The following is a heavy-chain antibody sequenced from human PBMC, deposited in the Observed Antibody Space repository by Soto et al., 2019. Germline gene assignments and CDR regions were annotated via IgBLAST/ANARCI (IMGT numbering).Heavy chain of an antibody. CDR2: IKSETDGGTI. CDR1: GFTFSNVW. J-gene: IGHJ4*02. Sequence: EVQLVESGGGLVKPGGSLRLSCAGSGFTFSNVWMNWVRQAPGKGLEWVGRIKSETDGGTIDYAAPAKGRFTISRDDSNNTLYLQMNSLKNEDTATYYCTPLALKYNSDWYPLSDWGQGTRVTVSS. V-gene: IGHV3-15*07. D-gene: IGHD6-19*01. CDR3: TPLALKYNSDWYPLSD.